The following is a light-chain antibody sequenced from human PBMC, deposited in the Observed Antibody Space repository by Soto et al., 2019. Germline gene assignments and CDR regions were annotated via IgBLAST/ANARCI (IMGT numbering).Light chain of an antibody. J-gene: IGKJ4*01. V-gene: IGKV3-11*01. Sequence: EIVLTQSPATLSLSPGGRATLSCRASQSVSLSLAWYQQKPGQAPRLLIYDASKRASGIPARFSGSGSGTDFTLTISSLEPEDFAVYYCQQYNNWPLTFGGGTKVDIK. CDR3: QQYNNWPLT. CDR1: QSVSLS. CDR2: DAS.